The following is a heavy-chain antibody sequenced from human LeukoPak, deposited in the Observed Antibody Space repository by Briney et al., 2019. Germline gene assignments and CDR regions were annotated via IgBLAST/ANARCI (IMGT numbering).Heavy chain of an antibody. J-gene: IGHJ4*02. V-gene: IGHV4-30-2*01. Sequence: PSETLSLTCTVSGGSISSGGYYWSWIRQPPGKGLEWIGYIYHSGSTYYNPSLKSRVTISVDRSKNQFSLKLSSVTAADTAVYYCARVRGRSDFDYWGQGALVTVSS. CDR1: GGSISSGGYY. CDR3: ARVRGRSDFDY. CDR2: IYHSGST.